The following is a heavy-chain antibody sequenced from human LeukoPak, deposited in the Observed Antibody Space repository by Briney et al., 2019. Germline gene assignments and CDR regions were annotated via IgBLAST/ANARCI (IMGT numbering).Heavy chain of an antibody. CDR3: ATGGVIATAYYAY. CDR2: INPSGDST. D-gene: IGHD3-16*02. Sequence: ASVKVSCKASGDTFTSYYMHWVRQAPGQGLEWMGIINPSGDSTSSAQTFQGRVTMTRDMSTSTVYMALSSLRTEDTAVYYCATGGVIATAYYAYWGQGTLVIVSS. V-gene: IGHV1-46*01. CDR1: GDTFTSYY. J-gene: IGHJ4*02.